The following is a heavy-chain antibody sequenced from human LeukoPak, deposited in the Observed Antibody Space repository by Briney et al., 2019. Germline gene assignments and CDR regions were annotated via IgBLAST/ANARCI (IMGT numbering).Heavy chain of an antibody. CDR3: ARDQDSSSWHIINWFDP. Sequence: SETLSLTCTVSGGSISSSSYYWGWIRQPPGKGLEWIGSIYYSGSTYYNPSLKSRVTISVDTSKNQFSLKLSSVTAADTAVYYCARDQDSSSWHIINWFDPWGQGTLVTVSS. D-gene: IGHD6-13*01. V-gene: IGHV4-39*07. CDR1: GGSISSSSYY. CDR2: IYYSGST. J-gene: IGHJ5*02.